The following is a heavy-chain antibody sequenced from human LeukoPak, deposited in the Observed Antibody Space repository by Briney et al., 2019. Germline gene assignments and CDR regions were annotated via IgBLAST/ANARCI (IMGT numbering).Heavy chain of an antibody. CDR3: ARDGARITILYGMDV. Sequence: ASVKVSCKASGYAFSSYGFSWVRQAPGQGLEWMGWISVYNGKTNLAEKFQGRVTMTTDTPTSTAYMELRSLRSDDTAVYYCARDGARITILYGMDVWGQGTTVTVSS. J-gene: IGHJ6*02. CDR1: GYAFSSYG. D-gene: IGHD3-3*01. V-gene: IGHV1-18*01. CDR2: ISVYNGKT.